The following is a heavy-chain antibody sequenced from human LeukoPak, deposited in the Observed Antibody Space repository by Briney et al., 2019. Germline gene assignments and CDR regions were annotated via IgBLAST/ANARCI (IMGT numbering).Heavy chain of an antibody. V-gene: IGHV4-39*01. CDR3: ARQVVAAAGDFDY. Sequence: SETLSLTCTVSGGSISSSSYYWGWIRQPPGKGLGWIGSIYYSGSTYYNPSLKSRVTISVDTSKNQFSLKLSSVTAADTAVYYCARQVVAAAGDFDYWGQGTLVTVSS. J-gene: IGHJ4*02. D-gene: IGHD6-13*01. CDR1: GGSISSSSYY. CDR2: IYYSGST.